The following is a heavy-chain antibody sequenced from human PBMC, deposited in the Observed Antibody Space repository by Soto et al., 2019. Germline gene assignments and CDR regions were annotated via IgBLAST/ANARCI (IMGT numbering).Heavy chain of an antibody. CDR2: IIPIFGTA. D-gene: IGHD1-1*01. CDR3: AIRLRQLLPMDFDH. V-gene: IGHV1-69*12. Sequence: QVQLVQSGAEVKKPGSSVKVSCKASGGTFSSYAISWVRQAPGQGLEWMGGIIPIFGTANYAQKFQGRVTITADESTSTAYMELSSLRSEDTAVYYCAIRLRQLLPMDFDHWGQGTLVTVSS. CDR1: GGTFSSYA. J-gene: IGHJ4*02.